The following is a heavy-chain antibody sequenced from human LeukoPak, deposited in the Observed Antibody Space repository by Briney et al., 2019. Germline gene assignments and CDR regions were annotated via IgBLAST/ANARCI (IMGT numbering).Heavy chain of an antibody. D-gene: IGHD1-26*01. CDR1: GFTFSSYA. Sequence: GGSLRLSCAASGFTFSSYAMSWVRQAPGKGLEWVSAISGSGGSTYYADSVKGRFTISRDNAKNSLYLQMNSLRAEDTAVYYCARGELRSYYYGMDVWGQGTTVTVSS. CDR3: ARGELRSYYYGMDV. V-gene: IGHV3-23*01. J-gene: IGHJ6*02. CDR2: ISGSGGST.